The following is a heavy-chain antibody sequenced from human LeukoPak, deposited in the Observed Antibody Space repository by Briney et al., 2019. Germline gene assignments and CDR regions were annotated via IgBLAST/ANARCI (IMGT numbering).Heavy chain of an antibody. J-gene: IGHJ6*02. CDR3: ARDPIYDYGDYDSYYYGMDV. CDR1: GYTFTSYG. Sequence: ASVKVSCKASGYTFTSYGISWVRQAPGQGLEWMGWISAYNGNTNYAQKLQGRVTMTTDTSASTAYMELRSLRSDDTAVYYCARDPIYDYGDYDSYYYGMDVWGQGTTVTVSS. D-gene: IGHD4-17*01. CDR2: ISAYNGNT. V-gene: IGHV1-18*01.